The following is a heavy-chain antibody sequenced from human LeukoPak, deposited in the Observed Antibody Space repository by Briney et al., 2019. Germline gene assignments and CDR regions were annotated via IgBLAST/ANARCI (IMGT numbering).Heavy chain of an antibody. J-gene: IGHJ4*02. Sequence: GGSLRLSCAASGFTFSSYSMSWVRQAPGKGLEWVSSISSSSSYIYYADSVKGRFTISRDNAKNSLYLQMNSLRAEDTAVYYCARVGLAFGGVDYWGQGTLVTVSS. V-gene: IGHV3-21*01. CDR3: ARVGLAFGGVDY. D-gene: IGHD3-10*01. CDR1: GFTFSSYS. CDR2: ISSSSSYI.